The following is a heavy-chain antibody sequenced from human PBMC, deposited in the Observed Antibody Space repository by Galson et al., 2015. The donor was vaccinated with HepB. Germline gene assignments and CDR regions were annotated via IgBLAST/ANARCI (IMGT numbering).Heavy chain of an antibody. CDR2: ISSSGSTI. CDR1: GFTFSDYY. J-gene: IGHJ6*02. D-gene: IGHD3-10*01. V-gene: IGHV3-11*01. Sequence: SLRLSCAASGFTFSDYYMSWIRQAPGKGLEWVSYISSSGSTIYYADSVKGRFTISRDNAKNSLYLQMNSLRAEDTAVYYCARDTQNVLLWFGEPPDYGMDVWGQGTTVTVSS. CDR3: ARDTQNVLLWFGEPPDYGMDV.